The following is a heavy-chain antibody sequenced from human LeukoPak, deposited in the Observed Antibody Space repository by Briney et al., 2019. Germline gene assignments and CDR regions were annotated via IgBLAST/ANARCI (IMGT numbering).Heavy chain of an antibody. CDR1: GFTFSTYA. J-gene: IGHJ4*02. V-gene: IGHV3-23*01. CDR3: AKADRGWGVITKD. CDR2: IGGSGDFT. D-gene: IGHD3-10*01. Sequence: PGGSLRLSCAASGFTFSTYAMSWVRQAPGKGLEWVPAIGGSGDFTYYAEYVRGRFTISRDNSEKTLYLQMNSLRAEDTAVYYCAKADRGWGVITKDWGQGTLVTVSS.